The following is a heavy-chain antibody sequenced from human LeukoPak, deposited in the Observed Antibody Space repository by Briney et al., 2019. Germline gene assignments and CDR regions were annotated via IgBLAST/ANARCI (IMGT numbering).Heavy chain of an antibody. CDR2: ISSDGGDR. CDR3: VNDGAGAFDI. D-gene: IGHD3-10*01. Sequence: PGGSLRLSCAASGFTFASYGMSWVRQAPGKGLEWVAVISSDGGDRYYADSVKGRFTISRDNSKNTLYLQMNSLRIEDTAVYYCVNDGAGAFDIWGQGTKVTVSA. J-gene: IGHJ3*02. V-gene: IGHV3-30*18. CDR1: GFTFASYG.